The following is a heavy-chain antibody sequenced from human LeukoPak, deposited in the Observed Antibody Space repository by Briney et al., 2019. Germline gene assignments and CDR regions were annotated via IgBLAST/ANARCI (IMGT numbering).Heavy chain of an antibody. CDR2: ISAGGST. Sequence: SETLSLTCTVSGGSISSGGHFWSWFRQPAGKGLEWIGRISAGGSTNYDASLKSRVTISLDTSKNQFSLKLSSVTAADTAVYYCARGVVAAAGRTFDFWGQGTLVTVSS. V-gene: IGHV4-61*02. D-gene: IGHD6-13*01. CDR1: GGSISSGGHF. J-gene: IGHJ4*02. CDR3: ARGVVAAAGRTFDF.